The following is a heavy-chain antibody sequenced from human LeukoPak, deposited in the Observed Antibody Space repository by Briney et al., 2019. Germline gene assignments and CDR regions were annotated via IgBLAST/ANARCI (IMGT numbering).Heavy chain of an antibody. CDR1: GGSFTIYY. D-gene: IGHD4-23*01. J-gene: IGHJ4*02. Sequence: SETLSLTCAVYGGSFTIYYWSWIRQSPRKGLEWIGEISLTGNTNYNPSLKSRVTISIDPSKNQFSLKLTSVAAADTAVYYCARLPLRWEVPFDYWGQGNLVTVSS. V-gene: IGHV4-34*01. CDR3: ARLPLRWEVPFDY. CDR2: ISLTGNT.